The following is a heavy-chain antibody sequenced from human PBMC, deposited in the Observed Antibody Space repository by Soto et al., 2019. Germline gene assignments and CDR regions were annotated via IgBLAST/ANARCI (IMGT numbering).Heavy chain of an antibody. CDR2: ISRSSSYI. CDR3: ARDAWLWLY. CDR1: RFTFSSYS. Sequence: PGGSVRLCCSASRFTFSSYSMNCVRQATGKELEWVSSISRSSSYIYYADSVKGRFTISRDNAKDSLYLQMNSLRAEGTAVYYCARDAWLWLYSGQCT. D-gene: IGHD5-18*01. J-gene: IGHJ1*01. V-gene: IGHV3-21*01.